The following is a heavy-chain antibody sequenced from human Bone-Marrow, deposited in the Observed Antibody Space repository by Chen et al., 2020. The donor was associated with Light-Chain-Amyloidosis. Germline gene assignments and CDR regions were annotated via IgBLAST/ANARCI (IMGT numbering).Heavy chain of an antibody. CDR2: IREDGNEK. V-gene: IGHV3-7*01. CDR3: ARESSVAAPYYLDY. CDR1: GFPCRSSF. Sequence: EVRWLESGGGLVQPGGSLRLSCAASGFPCRSSFISWVRQAPGKGLEWVANIREDGNEKYYGQSVKGRFTISRDNAKNAVYLQMHSLGAEDSAIYFCARESSVAAPYYLDYWGQGIRVTVSA. J-gene: IGHJ4*02. D-gene: IGHD6-25*01.